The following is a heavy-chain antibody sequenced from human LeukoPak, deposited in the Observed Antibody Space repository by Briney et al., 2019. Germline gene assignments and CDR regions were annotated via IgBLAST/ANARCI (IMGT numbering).Heavy chain of an antibody. D-gene: IGHD6-19*01. Sequence: ASVKVSCKASGYTFTSYDINWVRQATGQGLEWMGWMNPNSGNTGYAQKFQGRVTMTRNTSISTAYMELSSLRSEDTAVYYCARGGIAVADYYYYMDVWGKGTTVTISS. V-gene: IGHV1-8*01. J-gene: IGHJ6*03. CDR1: GYTFTSYD. CDR2: MNPNSGNT. CDR3: ARGGIAVADYYYYMDV.